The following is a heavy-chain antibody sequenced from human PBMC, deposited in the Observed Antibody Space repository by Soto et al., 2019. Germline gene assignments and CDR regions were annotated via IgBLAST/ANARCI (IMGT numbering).Heavy chain of an antibody. D-gene: IGHD5-12*01. CDR3: AGIVATNFDY. Sequence: SETLSLTCTVSGGSTSRSGYYWSWIRKHPGKGLEWIGYIYFSGSTYYNTSLKSRVTISVDTSKNQFSLNLNSVTAADTAVYYCAGIVATNFDYWGQGTLVTVSS. V-gene: IGHV4-31*03. CDR2: IYFSGST. J-gene: IGHJ4*02. CDR1: GGSTSRSGYY.